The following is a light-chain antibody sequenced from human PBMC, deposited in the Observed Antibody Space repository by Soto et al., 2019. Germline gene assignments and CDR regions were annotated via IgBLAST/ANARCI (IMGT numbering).Light chain of an antibody. J-gene: IGKJ1*01. CDR3: QKYGPSRT. V-gene: IGKV3-20*01. CDR1: QSVRSNY. Sequence: EIVLTQSPVTLSLSPGERATLSCRASQSVRSNYLSWYQQKPGQAPTLIIYGASSRATGIPYRVRGSGSGTAFTLTISRLEPEAVSVYYCQKYGPSRTFGQGTKVEI. CDR2: GAS.